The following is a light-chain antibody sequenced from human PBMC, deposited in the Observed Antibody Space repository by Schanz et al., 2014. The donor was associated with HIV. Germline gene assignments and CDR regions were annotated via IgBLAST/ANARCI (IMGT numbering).Light chain of an antibody. CDR3: SSYTTTSTLWV. J-gene: IGLJ3*02. CDR1: SSDVGGYNY. V-gene: IGLV2-8*01. CDR2: EVS. Sequence: QSALTQPPSASGSPGQSVTISCTGTSSDVGGYNYVSWYQQHPGKAPKLVIYEVSKRPSGVPDRFSGSKSGNTASLTISGLQAGDEADYYCSSYTTTSTLWVFGGGTKLTVL.